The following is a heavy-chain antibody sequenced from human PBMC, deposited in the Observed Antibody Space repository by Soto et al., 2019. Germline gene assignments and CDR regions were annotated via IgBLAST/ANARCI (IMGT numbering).Heavy chain of an antibody. D-gene: IGHD2-8*01. J-gene: IGHJ4*02. CDR1: GFTFTSSA. CDR3: AADATAWQQMVPSDY. CDR2: IAVGSGYT. Sequence: QMQLEQSGPEVKKPGTSVKVSCKASGFTFTSSAFQWVRQARGQRLEWIGWIAVGSGYTNYAQRFQDRVTLTRDMSKATTYMELSRLTSKDTAIYYCAADATAWQQMVPSDYWGQGTLVTVSS. V-gene: IGHV1-58*01.